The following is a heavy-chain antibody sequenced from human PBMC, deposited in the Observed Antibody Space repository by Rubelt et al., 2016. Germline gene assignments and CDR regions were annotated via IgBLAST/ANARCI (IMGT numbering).Heavy chain of an antibody. V-gene: IGHV3-7*04. CDR2: IKPDGSKS. CDR3: ARERYCGGDCYSWFDY. Sequence: LVQPGGSLRLSCAASGFTFSSEWMTWVRQAPGKGLEWVANIKPDGSKSFYVGSVKGRFTISSDNAKNSLFLQMSSLRAEDTAVYFCARERYCGGDCYSWFDYWGQGTLVTVSS. CDR1: GFTFSSEW. J-gene: IGHJ4*02. D-gene: IGHD2-21*02.